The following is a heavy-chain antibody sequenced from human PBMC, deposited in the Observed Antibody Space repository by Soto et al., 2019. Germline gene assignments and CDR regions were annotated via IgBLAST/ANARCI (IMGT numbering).Heavy chain of an antibody. CDR3: ARESSRSCSGGSCYSIDAFDI. CDR2: TRDKANTYTT. J-gene: IGHJ3*02. V-gene: IGHV3-72*01. D-gene: IGHD2-15*01. CDR1: GFNSSDHY. Sequence: PGGSQRLSCAASGFNSSDHYMDWVSQATGKGLEGVGRTRDKANTYTTEYAASVKGRFTISRDDSKNSLYLQMNSLKTEDTAMYYCARESSRSCSGGSCYSIDAFDIWGQGTMVT.